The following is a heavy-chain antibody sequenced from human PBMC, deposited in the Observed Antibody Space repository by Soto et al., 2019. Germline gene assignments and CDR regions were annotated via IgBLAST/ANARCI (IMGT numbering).Heavy chain of an antibody. Sequence: EVQLVESGGGLLQPGRSLRLSCAASGFTFSSYNMNWVRQAPGKGLEWVSYISSDSSTIYYADSVKGRFIISRDNAKNSLYLQMNSLRDEDTAVYYCARGGSGSSWYGDYWGQGTLVTVSS. CDR3: ARGGSGSSWYGDY. CDR1: GFTFSSYN. D-gene: IGHD6-13*01. V-gene: IGHV3-48*02. CDR2: ISSDSSTI. J-gene: IGHJ4*02.